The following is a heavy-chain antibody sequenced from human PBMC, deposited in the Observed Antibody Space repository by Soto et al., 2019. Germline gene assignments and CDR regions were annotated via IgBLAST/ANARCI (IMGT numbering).Heavy chain of an antibody. CDR1: GFTFSSYS. CDR2: ISSSSSYI. CDR3: ARIQLVYDAFDI. D-gene: IGHD6-6*01. J-gene: IGHJ3*02. V-gene: IGHV3-21*01. Sequence: EVQLVESGGGLVKPGGSLRLSCAASGFTFSSYSMNWVRQAPGKGLEWVSSISSSSSYIYYADSVKSRYTISRDNAKKSLYLQMNILRAQDTAVYYCARIQLVYDAFDIWLLVTIVTVS.